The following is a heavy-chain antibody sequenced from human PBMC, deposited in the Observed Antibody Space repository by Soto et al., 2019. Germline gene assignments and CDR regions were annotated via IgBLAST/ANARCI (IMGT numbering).Heavy chain of an antibody. CDR3: AKGQVPWIQLSTFDF. CDR2: ISSNGGNT. V-gene: IGHV3-64D*06. J-gene: IGHJ4*02. CDR1: GFTFSSYA. D-gene: IGHD5-18*01. Sequence: PGGSLRLSCSASGFTFSSYAMHWVRQAPGKGLEYVSAISSNGGNTYYADSVKGRFTISRDNSKNTLYLQMSSLRAEDTAVYYCAKGQVPWIQLSTFDFWGQGTLVTVSS.